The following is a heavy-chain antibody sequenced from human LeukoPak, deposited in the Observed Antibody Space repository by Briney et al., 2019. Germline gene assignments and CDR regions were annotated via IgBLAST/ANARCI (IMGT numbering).Heavy chain of an antibody. D-gene: IGHD6-13*01. Sequence: PGRSLRLSRAASGVTVSSNYMSCVRGAPGRGLGWISVIYGARSTYYADTVKARFTTTRANTKNTRYRQMNRPRAEDTAVYCGARGQPQLANFDDWGQGTLVTVS. V-gene: IGHV3-53*01. CDR1: GVTVSSNY. J-gene: IGHJ4*02. CDR2: IYGARST. CDR3: ARGQPQLANFDD.